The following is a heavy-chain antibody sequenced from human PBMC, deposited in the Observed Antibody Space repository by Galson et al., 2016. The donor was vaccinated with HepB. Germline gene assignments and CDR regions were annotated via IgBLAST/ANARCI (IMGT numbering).Heavy chain of an antibody. D-gene: IGHD6-13*01. CDR3: ARRRGGSWGDFDS. CDR1: GFAFSNHA. CDR2: ITGGGTAT. V-gene: IGHV3-23*01. Sequence: SLRLSCAASGFAFSNHAMAWVRQVPGKGLEWVAAITGGGTATDYAASVGGRFTISRDNSRNTVHLQVTRPRVEDTAFYYCARRRGGSWGDFDSWGQGTLVSVSS. J-gene: IGHJ4*02.